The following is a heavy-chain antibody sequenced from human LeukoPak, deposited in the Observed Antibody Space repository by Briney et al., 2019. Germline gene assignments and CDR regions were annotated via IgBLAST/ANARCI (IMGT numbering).Heavy chain of an antibody. CDR3: ARAGYYRFDY. CDR2: MNSDGSIT. CDR1: GFTFSSSW. J-gene: IGHJ4*02. V-gene: IGHV3-74*01. Sequence: GALSLSFAASGFTFSSSWMHWVRQVPGKGLEWVSRMNSDGSITNYADSVKGRFTISRDNAKNTLYLQMNSLRAEDTAVYYCARAGYYRFDYWGQGSLVTVSS. D-gene: IGHD3-10*01.